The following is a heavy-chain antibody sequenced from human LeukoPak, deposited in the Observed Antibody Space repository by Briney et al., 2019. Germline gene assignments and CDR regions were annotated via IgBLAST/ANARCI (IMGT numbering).Heavy chain of an antibody. CDR1: GFTFSDYY. CDR2: ISSKADGVTT. Sequence: RCLRLSCAASGFTFSDYYMSWGREAPGEGQGRVGFISSKADGVTTEHAACVKGRFTISREESKSICYLQLNSPKTEATTAYYCSRADYSGSGSPISLDVWGKGTTVTVSS. D-gene: IGHD3-10*01. CDR3: SRADYSGSGSPISLDV. J-gene: IGHJ6*04. V-gene: IGHV3-49*04.